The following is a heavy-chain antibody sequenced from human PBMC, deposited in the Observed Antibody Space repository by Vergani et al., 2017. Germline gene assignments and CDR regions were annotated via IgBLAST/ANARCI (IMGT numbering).Heavy chain of an antibody. CDR1: AFTFSSYA. Sequence: EVQLLESGGGLVQPGESLRLSCAASAFTFSSYAMNWVRQAPGKGLEWVSGISGSGGSTYYADSVKGRFTLSRDNSKNTLYLQMNSLRAEDTAVYYCAKVGGQWFGDLRDYYFDYWGQGTLVTVSS. V-gene: IGHV3-23*01. J-gene: IGHJ4*02. CDR3: AKVGGQWFGDLRDYYFDY. CDR2: ISGSGGST. D-gene: IGHD3-10*01.